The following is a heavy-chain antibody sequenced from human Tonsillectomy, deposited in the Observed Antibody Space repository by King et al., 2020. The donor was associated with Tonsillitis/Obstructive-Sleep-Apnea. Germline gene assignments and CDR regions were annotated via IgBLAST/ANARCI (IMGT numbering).Heavy chain of an antibody. V-gene: IGHV2-5*02. CDR2: IYWDDDK. Sequence: ITLQESGPTLVKPTQTLTLTCTFSGFSLSTSGVGVGWIRQPPGKALEWLALIYWDDDKRYSPSLKSRLTITKDTSKNQVVLTMTNMDPVDTATYYCAHSKTIFGVVIIPGAFDIWGQGTMVTVSS. CDR3: AHSKTIFGVVIIPGAFDI. J-gene: IGHJ3*02. D-gene: IGHD3-3*01. CDR1: GFSLSTSGVG.